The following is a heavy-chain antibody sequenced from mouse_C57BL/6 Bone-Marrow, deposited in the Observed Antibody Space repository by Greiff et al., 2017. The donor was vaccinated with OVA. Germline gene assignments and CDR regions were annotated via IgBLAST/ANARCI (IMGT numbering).Heavy chain of an antibody. CDR3: ATSNWAFAY. D-gene: IGHD4-1*01. CDR1: GYTFTSYG. J-gene: IGHJ3*01. Sequence: QVQLQQSGAELARPGASVKLSCTASGYTFTSYGISWVKQRTGQGLEWIGEIYPRSGNTYYTEKFKGKATLTADKSSSTAYMELRSLTSEDSAVYFCATSNWAFAYWGQGTLVTVSA. V-gene: IGHV1-81*01. CDR2: IYPRSGNT.